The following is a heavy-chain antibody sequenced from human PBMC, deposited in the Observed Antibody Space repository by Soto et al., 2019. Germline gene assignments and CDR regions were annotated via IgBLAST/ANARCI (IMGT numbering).Heavy chain of an antibody. Sequence: VGSLRLSCAASGFTFSSYGMHWVRQAPGKGLEWVAVISYDGSNKYYADSVKGRFTISRDNSKNTLYLQMNSLRAEDTAVYYCAKISQQEPFDYWGQGTLVTVS. D-gene: IGHD6-13*01. CDR2: ISYDGSNK. J-gene: IGHJ4*02. CDR3: AKISQQEPFDY. CDR1: GFTFSSYG. V-gene: IGHV3-30*18.